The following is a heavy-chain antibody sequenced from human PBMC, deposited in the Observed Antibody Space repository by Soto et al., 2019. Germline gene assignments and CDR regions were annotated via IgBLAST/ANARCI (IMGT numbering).Heavy chain of an antibody. V-gene: IGHV4-4*07. D-gene: IGHD2-15*01. Sequence: SSETLSLTCTVSGGSISSSYWSWIRQPAGKGLEWIGRIYTSGSTNYNPSLKSRVTMSVDTSKNQFSLKLSSVTAADTAVYYCARGYCSGGSCYRVFDYWGQGXLVTVSS. CDR1: GGSISSSY. CDR2: IYTSGST. J-gene: IGHJ4*02. CDR3: ARGYCSGGSCYRVFDY.